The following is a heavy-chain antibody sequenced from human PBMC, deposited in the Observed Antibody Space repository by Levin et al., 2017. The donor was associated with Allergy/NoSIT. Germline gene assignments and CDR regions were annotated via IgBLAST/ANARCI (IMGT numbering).Heavy chain of an antibody. J-gene: IGHJ6*02. V-gene: IGHV1-18*01. CDR1: GYTFTSYG. Sequence: ASVKVSCKASGYTFTSYGISWVRQAPGQGLEWMGWISAYNGNTNYAQKLQGRVTMTTDTSTSTAYMELRSLRSDDTAVYYCAKDRPMIAVAEPGGLYYYYGMDVWGQGTTVTVSS. CDR3: AKDRPMIAVAEPGGLYYYYGMDV. D-gene: IGHD6-19*01. CDR2: ISAYNGNT.